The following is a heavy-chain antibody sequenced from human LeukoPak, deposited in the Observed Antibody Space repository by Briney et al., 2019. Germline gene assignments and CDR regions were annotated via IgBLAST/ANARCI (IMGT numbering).Heavy chain of an antibody. Sequence: PGRSLRLSCAASGFTFDDYAMPWVRQAPGKGLEWVSGISWNSGSIGYADSVKGRFTISRDNAKNSLYLQMNSLRAEDTALYYCAKDRSSGHDQLLNNWFDPWGQGTLVTVSS. CDR1: GFTFDDYA. D-gene: IGHD2-2*01. CDR2: ISWNSGSI. J-gene: IGHJ5*02. V-gene: IGHV3-9*01. CDR3: AKDRSSGHDQLLNNWFDP.